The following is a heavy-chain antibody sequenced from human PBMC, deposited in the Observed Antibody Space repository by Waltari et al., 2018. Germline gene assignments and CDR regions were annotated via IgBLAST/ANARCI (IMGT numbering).Heavy chain of an antibody. V-gene: IGHV4-34*01. CDR2: INHSGST. D-gene: IGHD3-10*01. CDR3: ARGYGSGSLPLDYFDY. CDR1: GGSFSGYY. Sequence: QVQLQQWGAGLLKPSETLSLTCAVYGGSFSGYYWSWIRQPPGKGLEWIGEINHSGSTNYNPSLKCRVTISADTSKTQFSLKLSSVTDADTAVYYCARGYGSGSLPLDYFDYWGQGTLVTVSS. J-gene: IGHJ4*02.